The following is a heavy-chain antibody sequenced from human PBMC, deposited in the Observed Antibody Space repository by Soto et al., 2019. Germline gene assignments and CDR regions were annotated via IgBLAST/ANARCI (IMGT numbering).Heavy chain of an antibody. Sequence: QVQLVQSGAEVKKPGSSVKVSCKASGGTFSSYAISWVRQAPGQGLEWMGGIIPIFGTANYAQKFQGRVTIAADESTSTAYMELSSLRSEDTAVYYCARDTSPRITIFGVPSGGWFDPWGQGTLVTVSS. CDR3: ARDTSPRITIFGVPSGGWFDP. D-gene: IGHD3-3*01. CDR2: IIPIFGTA. J-gene: IGHJ5*02. V-gene: IGHV1-69*01. CDR1: GGTFSSYA.